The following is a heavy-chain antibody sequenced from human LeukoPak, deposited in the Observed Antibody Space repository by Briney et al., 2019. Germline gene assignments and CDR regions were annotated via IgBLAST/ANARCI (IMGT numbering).Heavy chain of an antibody. CDR2: IYTSGST. CDR3: ARRAVPGTAAFDI. CDR1: GGSIRSGSYY. V-gene: IGHV4-61*02. D-gene: IGHD6-19*01. J-gene: IGHJ3*02. Sequence: SETLSLTCTVSGGSIRSGSYYWSWIRQPAGKGLEWIGRIYTSGSTNYNPSLKSRVTISVDTSKNQFSLKLSSVTAADTSVYYCARRAVPGTAAFDIWGQGAMVTVSS.